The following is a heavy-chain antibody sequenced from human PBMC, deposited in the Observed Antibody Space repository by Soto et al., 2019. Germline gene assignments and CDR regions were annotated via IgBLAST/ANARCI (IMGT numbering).Heavy chain of an antibody. Sequence: GGSLRLSCAASGFTFSSYWMSWVRQAPGKGLEWVANIKQDGSEKYYVDSVKGRFTISRDNAKSSLYLQMNSLRAEDTAVYYCATDLPAAGYPSGYWGQGTLVTVSS. J-gene: IGHJ4*02. CDR2: IKQDGSEK. CDR1: GFTFSSYW. D-gene: IGHD2-2*01. CDR3: ATDLPAAGYPSGY. V-gene: IGHV3-7*01.